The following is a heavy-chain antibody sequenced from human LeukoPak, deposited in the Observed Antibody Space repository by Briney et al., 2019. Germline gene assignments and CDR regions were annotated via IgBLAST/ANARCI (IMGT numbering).Heavy chain of an antibody. D-gene: IGHD2-2*01. V-gene: IGHV1-2*02. Sequence: ASVKVSCKASGYTFTDYYMHWVRQAPGQGFEWMGWINPNDGDTNYAQKFQGRVTMTRDTSISTAHMEVSRLRSDDTAVYYCARANSLYCSSSTCLFDYWGQGTLVTVSS. CDR3: ARANSLYCSSSTCLFDY. J-gene: IGHJ4*02. CDR1: GYTFTDYY. CDR2: INPNDGDT.